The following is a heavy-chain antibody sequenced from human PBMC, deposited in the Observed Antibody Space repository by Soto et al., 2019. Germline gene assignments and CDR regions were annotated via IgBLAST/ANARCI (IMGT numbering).Heavy chain of an antibody. CDR1: GFTFSSYA. D-gene: IGHD2-15*01. J-gene: IGHJ6*03. CDR3: AKDGISTSGYFYYYMYV. CDR2: ISGNGGTT. Sequence: GGSLRLSCAASGFTFSSYAMNWVRQAPGKGLEWVSAISGNGGTTYYADSVKGRFTISRDNSKSTLYLQLNSLRAEDTAVYYCAKDGISTSGYFYYYMYVWGKGTTVTVS. V-gene: IGHV3-23*01.